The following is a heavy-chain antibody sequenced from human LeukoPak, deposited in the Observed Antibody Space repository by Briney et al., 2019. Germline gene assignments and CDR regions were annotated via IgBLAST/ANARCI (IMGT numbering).Heavy chain of an antibody. V-gene: IGHV3-74*01. CDR1: GFTFSPYW. D-gene: IGHD2-15*01. CDR2: INSDGSRT. CDR3: ARALDDGGSCYTC. J-gene: IGHJ4*02. Sequence: GGSLRLSCAASGFTFSPYWMHWVRQVPGKGLVWVSRINSDGSRTEYADSVKGRFTISRDNAKNTLYLQMNSPRAEDTAVYFCARALDDGGSCYTCWGQGTLVTVSS.